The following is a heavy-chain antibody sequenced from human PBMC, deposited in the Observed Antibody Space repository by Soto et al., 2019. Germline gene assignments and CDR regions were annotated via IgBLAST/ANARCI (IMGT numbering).Heavy chain of an antibody. V-gene: IGHV1-69*13. CDR3: ARLNEYSSSSDEVY. D-gene: IGHD6-6*01. Sequence: ASVKVSCKASGGTFSSYAISWVRQAPGQGLEWMGGIIPIFGTANYAQKFQGRVTITADESTSTAYMELSSLRSEDTAVYYCARLNEYSSSSDEVYWGQGTLVTVSS. CDR2: IIPIFGTA. J-gene: IGHJ4*02. CDR1: GGTFSSYA.